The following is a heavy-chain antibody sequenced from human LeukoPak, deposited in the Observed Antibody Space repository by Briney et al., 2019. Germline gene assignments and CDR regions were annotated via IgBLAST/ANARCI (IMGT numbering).Heavy chain of an antibody. V-gene: IGHV3-30*18. CDR1: GFTITTNY. CDR2: ISFDGSIT. CDR3: AKDSSSRGWYFEH. J-gene: IGHJ4*02. D-gene: IGHD6-19*01. Sequence: PGGSLRLSCAASGFTITTNYMNWVRQAPGKGLEWVSFISFDGSITYNADSVKGRLTISRDNSKNTVYLQMNRLRAEDTAVYFCAKDSSSRGWYFEHWGQGTLVTVSS.